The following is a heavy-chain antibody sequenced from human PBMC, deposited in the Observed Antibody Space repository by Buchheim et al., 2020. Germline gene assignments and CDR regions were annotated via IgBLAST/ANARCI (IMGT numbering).Heavy chain of an antibody. CDR1: GFTFSSYG. D-gene: IGHD5-18*01. V-gene: IGHV3-30*18. CDR2: ITYDGSNK. J-gene: IGHJ6*02. CDR3: ANRDTNYYFGMDV. Sequence: QVQLVESGGGVVQPGRSLRLSCAASGFTFSSYGMHWVRQAPGKGLEWVAVITYDGSNKYYADSVKGRFTISRDNSKNTLYLRMNSLRAEDTAVYYCANRDTNYYFGMDVWGQGTT.